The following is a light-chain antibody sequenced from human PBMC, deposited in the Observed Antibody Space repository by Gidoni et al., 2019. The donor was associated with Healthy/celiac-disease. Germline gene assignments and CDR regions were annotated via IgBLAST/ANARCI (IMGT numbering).Light chain of an antibody. CDR2: KAS. V-gene: IGKV1-5*03. J-gene: IGKJ1*01. CDR1: QRISNW. Sequence: DIQMTQSPSTLSASVGDRVTITCRASQRISNWLAWYQQKPGKAPNLLIYKASSLESGVPSRFSCSGSGTEFTLTISSLQPDYFATYYCQQYNTYPWTFGQGTKVEIK. CDR3: QQYNTYPWT.